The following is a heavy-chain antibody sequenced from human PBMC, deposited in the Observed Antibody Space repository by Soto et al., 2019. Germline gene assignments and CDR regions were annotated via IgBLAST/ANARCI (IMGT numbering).Heavy chain of an antibody. CDR2: ISGSGGRT. J-gene: IGHJ4*02. D-gene: IGHD3-22*01. Sequence: EVQLLESGGGLVQPGGSLRLSCAASGFAFSSHAMNWVRQAPGKGLEWVSGISGSGGRTYYADSVKGRFTISRDNYKNALDLQMNSLRAEDTAVYYCAKGRYSYDSSGHDFWGLGTLVTVSS. CDR1: GFAFSSHA. V-gene: IGHV3-23*01. CDR3: AKGRYSYDSSGHDF.